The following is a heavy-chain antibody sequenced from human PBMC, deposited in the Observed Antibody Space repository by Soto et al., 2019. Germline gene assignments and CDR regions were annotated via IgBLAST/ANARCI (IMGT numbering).Heavy chain of an antibody. D-gene: IGHD3-3*01. Sequence: GASVKVSCKASGGTFSSYAISWVRHAPGQGLEWMGGIIPIFGTANYAQKFQGRVTITADESTSTAYMEPSSLRSEDTAVYYCARGLGAEYDFWSGQGFDYWGQGTLVTVSS. CDR3: ARGLGAEYDFWSGQGFDY. CDR2: IIPIFGTA. V-gene: IGHV1-69*13. J-gene: IGHJ4*02. CDR1: GGTFSSYA.